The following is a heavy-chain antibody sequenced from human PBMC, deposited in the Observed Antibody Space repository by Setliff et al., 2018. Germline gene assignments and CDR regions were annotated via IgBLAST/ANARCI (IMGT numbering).Heavy chain of an antibody. V-gene: IGHV4-39*01. CDR3: ARHTIAMSTIISYFDY. CDR1: SGSISSDNYY. CDR2: LSYNGNA. J-gene: IGHJ4*02. D-gene: IGHD3-10*01. Sequence: SETLSLTCTVSSGSISSDNYYWGWVRQPPGKGLEWIGTLSYNGNAYYTPSLKSRVTISIDTSKNQFSLKLSSVTAADTAVYYCARHTIAMSTIISYFDYWGQGTLVTVSS.